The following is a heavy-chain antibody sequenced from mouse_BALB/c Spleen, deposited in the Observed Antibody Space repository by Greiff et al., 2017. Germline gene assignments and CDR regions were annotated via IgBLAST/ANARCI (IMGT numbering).Heavy chain of an antibody. V-gene: IGHV1S56*01. CDR3: ARRRGLWNGYYNYYAMDY. D-gene: IGHD2-3*01. CDR2: IYPGNVNT. CDR1: GYTFTSYY. Sequence: QVQLKESGPELVKPGASVRISCKASGYTFTSYYIHWVKQRPGQGLEWIGWIYPGNVNTKYNEKFKGKATLTADKSSSTAYMQLSSLTSEDSAVYFCARRRGLWNGYYNYYAMDYWGQGTSVTVSS. J-gene: IGHJ4*01.